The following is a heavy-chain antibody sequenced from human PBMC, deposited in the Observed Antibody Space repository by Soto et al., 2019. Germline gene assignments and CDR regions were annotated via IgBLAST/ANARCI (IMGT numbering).Heavy chain of an antibody. D-gene: IGHD6-19*01. CDR3: ARAVSGSYSTFDS. J-gene: IGHJ4*02. V-gene: IGHV3-11*01. CDR2: ITSNGRAM. CDR1: GFTFSDYY. Sequence: QVQLVESGGGLVKPGGSLRLSCAASGFTFSDYYMSWIRQAPGKGLEWISYITSNGRAMSYADSVKGRFTISRDNAANSLSLQMNSLRVADTAFYYCARAVSGSYSTFDSWGQGILVTVSS.